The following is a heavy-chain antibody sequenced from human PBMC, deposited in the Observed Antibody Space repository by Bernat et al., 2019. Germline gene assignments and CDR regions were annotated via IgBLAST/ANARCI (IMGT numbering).Heavy chain of an antibody. CDR2: ISYDGSNK. CDR3: AKDGSSSWYFDY. CDR1: GFTFSSYW. D-gene: IGHD6-13*01. V-gene: IGHV3-30*18. J-gene: IGHJ4*02. Sequence: VLLVESGGGLVQPGGSLRLSCAASGFTFSSYWMSWVRQAPGKGLEWVAVISYDGSNKYYADSVKGRFTISRDNSKNTLYLQMNSLRAEDTAVYYCAKDGSSSWYFDYWGQGTLVTVSS.